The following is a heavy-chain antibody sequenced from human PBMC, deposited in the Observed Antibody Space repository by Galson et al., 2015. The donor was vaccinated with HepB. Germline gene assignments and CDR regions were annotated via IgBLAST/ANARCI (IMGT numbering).Heavy chain of an antibody. J-gene: IGHJ3*02. V-gene: IGHV3-30-3*01. D-gene: IGHD6-19*01. CDR3: AREGIAVALDAFDI. CDR1: GFTFSSYA. Sequence: SLRLSCAASGFTFSSYAMRWVRQAPGKGLEWVAVISYDGSNKYYADSVKGRFTISRDNSKNTLYLQMNSLRAEDTAVYYCAREGIAVALDAFDIWGQGTMVTVSS. CDR2: ISYDGSNK.